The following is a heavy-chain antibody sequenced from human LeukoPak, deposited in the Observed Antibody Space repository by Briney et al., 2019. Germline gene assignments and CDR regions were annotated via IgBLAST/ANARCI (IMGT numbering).Heavy chain of an antibody. V-gene: IGHV3-23*01. CDR3: AKPKSAGRDGYKSFDY. CDR1: GFTFSDYY. CDR2: ISGSGGST. J-gene: IGHJ4*02. D-gene: IGHD5-24*01. Sequence: GGSLRLSCAASGFTFSDYYMSWIRQAPGKGLEWVSAISGSGGSTYYADSVKGRFTISRDNSKNTLYLQMNSLRAEDTAVYYCAKPKSAGRDGYKSFDYWGQGALVTVSS.